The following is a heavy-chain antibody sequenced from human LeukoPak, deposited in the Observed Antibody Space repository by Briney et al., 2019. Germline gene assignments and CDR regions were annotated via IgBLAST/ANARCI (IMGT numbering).Heavy chain of an antibody. CDR2: ISWNSGSI. Sequence: GGSLRLSCAASGFTFDDYAMHWVRQAPGKGLEWVSGISWNSGSIGYADSVKGRFTISRDNAKNSLYLQMNSLRAEDTALYYCAEEGSGFPYWGQGTLVTVSS. CDR3: AEEGSGFPY. V-gene: IGHV3-9*01. D-gene: IGHD3-10*01. J-gene: IGHJ4*02. CDR1: GFTFDDYA.